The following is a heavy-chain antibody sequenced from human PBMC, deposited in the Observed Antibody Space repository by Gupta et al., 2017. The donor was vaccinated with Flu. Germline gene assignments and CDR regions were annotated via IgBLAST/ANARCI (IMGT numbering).Heavy chain of an antibody. CDR2: ISGSGGST. J-gene: IGHJ5*02. CDR3: AKSGDYEWLGNWFDP. Sequence: APGKGLEWVSAISGSGGSTYYADSVKGRFTISRDNSKNTLYLQMNSLRAEDTAVYYCAKSGDYEWLGNWFDPWGQGTLVTVSS. V-gene: IGHV3-23*01. D-gene: IGHD6-19*01.